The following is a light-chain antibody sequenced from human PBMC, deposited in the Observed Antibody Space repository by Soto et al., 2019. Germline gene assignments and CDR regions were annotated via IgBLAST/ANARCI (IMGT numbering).Light chain of an antibody. CDR3: PQYERLPVT. J-gene: IGKJ5*01. CDR2: STS. V-gene: IGKV3-20*01. CDR1: QIVSNPY. Sequence: VVLTQSPATLSMSPGEAVTLSCRASQIVSNPYLAWYQQRPGQVPRLVGSSTSKRATGIPERFSGGGSGTDFTLTITSLVPEDFAVYYCPQYERLPVTFGQGTRL.